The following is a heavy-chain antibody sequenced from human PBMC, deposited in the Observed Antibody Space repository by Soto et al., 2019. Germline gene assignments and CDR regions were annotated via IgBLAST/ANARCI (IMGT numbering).Heavy chain of an antibody. Sequence: GASVNVAFKASGYTFTIYTINLVLQYPGQRLEWMGCINPDNGNTKSSQNFHDRVIITRGTSESTAYMDLSSLRSEDTAVYYCARGIAKGHLDLWGQGTLLTVSS. J-gene: IGHJ5*02. V-gene: IGHV1-3*01. D-gene: IGHD6-13*01. CDR3: ARGIAKGHLDL. CDR1: GYTFTIYT. CDR2: INPDNGNT.